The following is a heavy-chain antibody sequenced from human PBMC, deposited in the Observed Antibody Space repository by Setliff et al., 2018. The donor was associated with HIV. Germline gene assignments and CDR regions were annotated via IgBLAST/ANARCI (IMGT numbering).Heavy chain of an antibody. Sequence: SCAAFGFTFNDYAMHWVRQVPGKGLEWVSLITWNGGRAYYADSVQGRFTISRDNAKNMLFLQMNSLRAEDTAVYYCARAHDNHDSSGYSHDSWGQGSLVTVSS. CDR1: GFTFNDYA. D-gene: IGHD3-22*01. CDR2: ITWNGGRA. J-gene: IGHJ4*02. V-gene: IGHV3-43D*03. CDR3: ARAHDNHDSSGYSHDS.